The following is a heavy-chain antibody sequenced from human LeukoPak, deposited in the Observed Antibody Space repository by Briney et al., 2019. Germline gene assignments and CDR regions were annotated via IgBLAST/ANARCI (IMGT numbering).Heavy chain of an antibody. D-gene: IGHD2-2*01. Sequence: PGGSPRLSCAASGFTLSDYYMSWIRQAPGKGLEWVSYISSRGSTIYYADSVKGRFTISRDNAKNSLYLQMNSLRAEDTAVYYCARDRGYCSSTSCYYDYWGQGTLVIVSS. CDR1: GFTLSDYY. CDR2: ISSRGSTI. CDR3: ARDRGYCSSTSCYYDY. J-gene: IGHJ4*02. V-gene: IGHV3-11*01.